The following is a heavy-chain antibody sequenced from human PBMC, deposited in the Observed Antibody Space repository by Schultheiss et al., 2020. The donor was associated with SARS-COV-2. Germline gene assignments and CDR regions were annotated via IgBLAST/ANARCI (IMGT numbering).Heavy chain of an antibody. V-gene: IGHV5-51*01. CDR2: IYPGDSDT. D-gene: IGHD3-22*01. CDR1: GYSFTSYW. J-gene: IGHJ3*02. Sequence: GSLRLSCKGSGYSFTSYWIGWVRQMPGKGLEWMGIIYPGDSDTRYSPSFQGQVTISADKSISTAYLQWSSLKASDTAMYYCARLGEYYDSSAGDAFDIWGQGTMVTVSS. CDR3: ARLGEYYDSSAGDAFDI.